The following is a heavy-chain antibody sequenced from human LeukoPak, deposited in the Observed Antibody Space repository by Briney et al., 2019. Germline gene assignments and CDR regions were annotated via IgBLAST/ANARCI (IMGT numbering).Heavy chain of an antibody. Sequence: GGSLRLSCAAPGFTFSDYSMNWVRQAPGKGLEWVSSISSSGSYVYYTDSVKGRFTISRDNSKNTLYLQMSSLRAEDTAVYYCAKDQRHCSGGSCYSGSFDYWGQGTLVTVSS. J-gene: IGHJ4*02. V-gene: IGHV3-21*04. D-gene: IGHD2-15*01. CDR1: GFTFSDYS. CDR3: AKDQRHCSGGSCYSGSFDY. CDR2: ISSSGSYV.